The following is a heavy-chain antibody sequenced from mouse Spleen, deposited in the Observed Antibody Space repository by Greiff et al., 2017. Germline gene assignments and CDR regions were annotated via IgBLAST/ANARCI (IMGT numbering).Heavy chain of an antibody. J-gene: IGHJ4*01. D-gene: IGHD2-1*01. CDR1: GYTFTSYW. CDR2: IDPSDSET. Sequence: QVQLQQPGAELVRPGSSVKLSCKASGYTFTSYWMHWVKQRPIQGLEWIGNIDPSDSETHYNQKFKDKATLTVDKSSSTAYMQLSSLTSEDSAVYYCARWGYGNYGSAMDYWGQGTSVTVSS. CDR3: ARWGYGNYGSAMDY. V-gene: IGHV1-52*01.